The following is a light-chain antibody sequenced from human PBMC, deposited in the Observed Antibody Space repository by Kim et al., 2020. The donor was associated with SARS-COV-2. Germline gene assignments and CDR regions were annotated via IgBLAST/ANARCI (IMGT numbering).Light chain of an antibody. CDR1: SGSIASNH. V-gene: IGLV6-57*04. Sequence: NFMLTQPHSVSESPGKTVTISCTRSSGSIASNHVQWYQQRPGSAPTTVISEDNQRPSGVPDRFSGSIDSSSNSAPLTISGLKTEDEADYYCQSYDSSNVIFGGGTQLTVL. CDR3: QSYDSSNVI. CDR2: EDN. J-gene: IGLJ2*01.